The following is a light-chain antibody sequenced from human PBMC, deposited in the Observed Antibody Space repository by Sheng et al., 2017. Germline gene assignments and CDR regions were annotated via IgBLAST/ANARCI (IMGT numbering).Light chain of an antibody. CDR3: HQSQTTPS. J-gene: IGKJ1*01. CDR1: QSVGTY. CDR2: AAS. V-gene: IGKV1-39*01. Sequence: DIHLTQSPSSLSASVGDRVTISCRASQSVGTYLNWYQQKSGQAPKLLIYAASIYQSGVPLRFRGAGSGTDFTLTISSLQPEDFATYYCHQSQTTPSFGQGTNVEMK.